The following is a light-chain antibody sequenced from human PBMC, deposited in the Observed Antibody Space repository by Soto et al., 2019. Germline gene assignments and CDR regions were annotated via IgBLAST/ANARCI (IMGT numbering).Light chain of an antibody. V-gene: IGKV1-5*01. J-gene: IGKJ1*01. CDR3: QQYNTYQGT. CDR1: QNIDKW. CDR2: DAS. Sequence: DIQMTQSPSTLSASVGDRGSITCRASQNIDKWLAWYQQKPQKAPKLLIFDASTLESGVPSRFSGSGSGTEFTLTISSLQPDDFATYYCQQYNTYQGTFGPGTKVDIK.